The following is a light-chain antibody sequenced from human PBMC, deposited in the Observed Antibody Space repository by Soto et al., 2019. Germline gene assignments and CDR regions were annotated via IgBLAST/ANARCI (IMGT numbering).Light chain of an antibody. J-gene: IGKJ2*01. V-gene: IGKV3-15*01. CDR3: QQYKDWSPYT. Sequence: EILMTQSQATLSFSPGARATLSCRASQRISSNVALFQLKPGQAPRLLIYGASTRATGVPARFSGGGSGTEFTLTISSLQSEDFAVYFCQQYKDWSPYTFGQGTKLEIK. CDR2: GAS. CDR1: QRISSN.